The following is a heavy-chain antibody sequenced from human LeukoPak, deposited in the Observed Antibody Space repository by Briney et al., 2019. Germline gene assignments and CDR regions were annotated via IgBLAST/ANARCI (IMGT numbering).Heavy chain of an antibody. CDR1: GGSFSGYY. J-gene: IGHJ6*04. V-gene: IGHV4-34*01. Sequence: SETLSLTCAVYGGSFSGYYWSWIRQPPGKGLEWIGEINHSGSTNYSPSLKSRVTILLDTSKSQFYLYLRSLTAADSAVYYCARGISSRNVFHNDVWGKGTTVTVSS. CDR2: INHSGST. CDR3: ARGISSRNVFHNDV. D-gene: IGHD1-1*01.